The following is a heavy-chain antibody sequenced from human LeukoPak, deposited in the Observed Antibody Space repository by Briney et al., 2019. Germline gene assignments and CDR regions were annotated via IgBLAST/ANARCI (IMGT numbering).Heavy chain of an antibody. D-gene: IGHD3-16*01. CDR1: GFTFSRYS. Sequence: GGSLRLSCVASGFTFSRYSMHWVRQTPGKGLQWVSSISTSGSYTYYEDSLKGRFTISRDNAKQSLYLQMDSLRAEDTAVYDCARDWFGDFWGQGILVIVSS. V-gene: IGHV3-21*01. CDR2: ISTSGSYT. J-gene: IGHJ4*02. CDR3: ARDWFGDF.